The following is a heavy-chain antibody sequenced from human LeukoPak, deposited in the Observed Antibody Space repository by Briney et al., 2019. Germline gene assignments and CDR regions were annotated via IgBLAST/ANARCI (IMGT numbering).Heavy chain of an antibody. V-gene: IGHV3-23*01. CDR3: AHTDSYYFDSGMVS. Sequence: HPGGSLTLSRSASGLKLSNLAMHWVRQPPGKGREWGSVISGGGSSTNYADSVKGRFTISRENSKNTLYLQMNSLRAEDTAVYYCAHTDSYYFDSGMVSWGQGALVTVSS. D-gene: IGHD3-22*01. J-gene: IGHJ5*02. CDR2: ISGGGSST. CDR1: GLKLSNLA.